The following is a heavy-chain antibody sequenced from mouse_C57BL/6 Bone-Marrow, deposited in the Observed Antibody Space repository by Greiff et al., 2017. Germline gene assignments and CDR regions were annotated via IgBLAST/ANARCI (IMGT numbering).Heavy chain of an antibody. J-gene: IGHJ2*01. D-gene: IGHD3-2*02. CDR1: GFNIKNTY. Sequence: EVKLEESVAELVRPGASVKLSCTASGFNIKNTYMHWVKQRPEQGLEWIGRIDPANGNTKYAPKFQGKATITADTSSNTAYLQLSSLTSEDTAIYYCVRQLRLRHYFDYWGQGTTLTVSS. CDR3: VRQLRLRHYFDY. V-gene: IGHV14-3*01. CDR2: IDPANGNT.